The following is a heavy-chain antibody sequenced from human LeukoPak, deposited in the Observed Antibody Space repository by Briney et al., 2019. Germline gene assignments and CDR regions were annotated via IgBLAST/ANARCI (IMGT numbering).Heavy chain of an antibody. CDR1: GGSIRRSDDY. Sequence: SETLSLTCSVSGGSIRRSDDYWGFVRQTPGKGLEWMGSIYYTGSSHYNPSLKSRATISVDTSKNQFSLKLTSVTAADTAVYYCTRAASSGPLFTYHMDVWGKGTTVTVSS. D-gene: IGHD3-22*01. CDR3: TRAASSGPLFTYHMDV. CDR2: IYYTGSS. J-gene: IGHJ6*03. V-gene: IGHV4-39*07.